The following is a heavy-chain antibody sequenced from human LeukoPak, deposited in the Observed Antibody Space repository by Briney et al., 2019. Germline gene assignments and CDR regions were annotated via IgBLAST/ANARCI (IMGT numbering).Heavy chain of an antibody. CDR3: ARARVVVAASYNWFDP. Sequence: PSQTLSLTCTVSSGSISSGGYYWRWIRQHPGRGLEWIWYIYYSGSTDYNPSLKSRVTISVDTSKNQFSLKLSSVTAADTAVYYCARARVVVAASYNWFDPWGQGTLVTVSS. D-gene: IGHD2-15*01. CDR2: IYYSGST. J-gene: IGHJ5*02. CDR1: SGSISSGGYY. V-gene: IGHV4-31*03.